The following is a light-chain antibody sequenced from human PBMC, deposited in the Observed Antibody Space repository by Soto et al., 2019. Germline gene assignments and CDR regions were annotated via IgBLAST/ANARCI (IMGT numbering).Light chain of an antibody. CDR2: GAS. J-gene: IGKJ5*01. V-gene: IGKV3-15*01. Sequence: IVMTQLPATLSVSPGERATLSCRASQSFTSNLAWYQHKPGQAPRLLIYGASTRATDVPDRFSGSGSGTEFTLTISNLQSEDLAVYYCQQYNNWPRTFGQGTLLEVK. CDR3: QQYNNWPRT. CDR1: QSFTSN.